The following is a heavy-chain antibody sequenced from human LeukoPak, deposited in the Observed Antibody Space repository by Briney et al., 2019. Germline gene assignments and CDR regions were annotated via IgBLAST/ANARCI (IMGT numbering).Heavy chain of an antibody. J-gene: IGHJ6*02. CDR1: GSSFTSYW. D-gene: IGHD2-15*01. V-gene: IGHV5-51*01. CDR2: IYPGDSDT. Sequence: GEPLKISCQGPGSSFTSYWIGWARQMPGKGLAWMGIIYPGDSDTRYSPSFQGQVTISADKSISTAYLQWSSLKASDTAMYYCATTLRSGQYGMDVWGQGTTVTVSS. CDR3: ATTLRSGQYGMDV.